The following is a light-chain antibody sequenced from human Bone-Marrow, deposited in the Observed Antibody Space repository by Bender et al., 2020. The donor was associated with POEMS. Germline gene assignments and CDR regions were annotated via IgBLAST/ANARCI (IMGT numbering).Light chain of an antibody. V-gene: IGLV1-40*01. CDR3: QSYDNSLGGWV. CDR1: SSNTGPGYD. J-gene: IGLJ3*02. Sequence: QSVLTQPHSVSGAPGQSVTISCTGSSSNTGPGYDINWYQHLPGTAPKLLIYGYNNRPSGVPYRFSGSKSGTSASLAISGLQAEDEGDYYCQSYDNSLGGWVFGGGTKLTVL. CDR2: GYN.